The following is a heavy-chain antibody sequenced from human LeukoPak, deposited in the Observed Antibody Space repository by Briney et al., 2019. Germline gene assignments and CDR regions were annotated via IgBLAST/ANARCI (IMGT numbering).Heavy chain of an antibody. CDR1: GYSFTGHY. J-gene: IGHJ6*03. Sequence: ASVKVSCKASGYSFTGHYMHWVRQAPGQGLEWMGIINPSGGSTNYAQKFQGRVTVTRDTSTSTVYMELSSLRSEDTAVYYCARGPRITMVRGGQWYYYMDVWGKGTTVTISS. D-gene: IGHD3-10*01. CDR2: INPSGGST. CDR3: ARGPRITMVRGGQWYYYMDV. V-gene: IGHV1-46*01.